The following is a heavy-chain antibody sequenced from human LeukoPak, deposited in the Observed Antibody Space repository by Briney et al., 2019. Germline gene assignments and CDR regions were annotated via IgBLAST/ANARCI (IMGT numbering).Heavy chain of an antibody. Sequence: GGSLRLSCAASGFTFNIYSMNWVRQAPGKGLEWVSCISSGSTNIYYADSVRGRSTISRDNAKNSLYLQMNSLRAEDTAVYYCARVGGYCSSVSNCYGDYWGQGTLVTVSS. CDR3: ARVGGYCSSVSNCYGDY. J-gene: IGHJ4*02. CDR2: ISSGSTNI. V-gene: IGHV3-21*01. CDR1: GFTFNIYS. D-gene: IGHD2-2*03.